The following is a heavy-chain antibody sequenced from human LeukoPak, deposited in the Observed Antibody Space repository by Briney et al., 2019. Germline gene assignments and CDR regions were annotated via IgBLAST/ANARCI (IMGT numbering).Heavy chain of an antibody. CDR2: ISSSSSYI. CDR1: GFTFSSYS. Sequence: GGSLRLSCAASGFTFSSYSMNWVRQAPGKGLEWVSSISSSSSYIYYADSVKGRFTISRDNSKNTLYLQMNSLRAEDTAVYYCAKKTNVGYSSSWTFDYWGQGTLVTVSS. J-gene: IGHJ4*02. D-gene: IGHD6-13*01. V-gene: IGHV3-21*04. CDR3: AKKTNVGYSSSWTFDY.